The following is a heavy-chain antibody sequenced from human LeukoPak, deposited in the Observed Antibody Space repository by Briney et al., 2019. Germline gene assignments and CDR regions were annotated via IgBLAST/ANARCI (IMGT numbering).Heavy chain of an antibody. J-gene: IGHJ4*02. Sequence: GGSLRLSCGASGFSFSNYFMSWLRQAPGKGLEWVSYITSSGRSTNYADAVKGRFTISRDNVKKSVYLEMTDLRAEDTAVYYCAREASGNYYVFDSWGQGTLVTVSS. CDR3: AREASGNYYVFDS. CDR1: GFSFSNYF. V-gene: IGHV3-11*04. CDR2: ITSSGRST. D-gene: IGHD1-26*01.